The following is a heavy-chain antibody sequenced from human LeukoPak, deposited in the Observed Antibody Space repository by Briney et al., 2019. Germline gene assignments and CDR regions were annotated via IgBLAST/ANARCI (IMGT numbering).Heavy chain of an antibody. V-gene: IGHV4-59*01. Sequence: NPSETLSLTCTVSGGSISSYYWSWIRQPPGKGLEWIGYIYYSGSTNYNPSLKSRVTISVETSKNEFSLKLRSVTAADTAVYYCARDPLSQWSAPFFDIWGQGTMVTVSS. CDR3: ARDPLSQWSAPFFDI. CDR1: GGSISSYY. CDR2: IYYSGST. D-gene: IGHD2-15*01. J-gene: IGHJ3*02.